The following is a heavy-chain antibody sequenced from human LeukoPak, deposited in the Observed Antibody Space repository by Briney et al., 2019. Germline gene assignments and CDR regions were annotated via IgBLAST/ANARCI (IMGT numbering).Heavy chain of an antibody. CDR3: ARNQGHSSSFDY. V-gene: IGHV1-2*02. CDR1: GYTFTSYY. J-gene: IGHJ4*02. D-gene: IGHD6-13*01. Sequence: ASVKVSCKASGYTFTSYYMHWVRQAPGQGLEWMGWINPNSGGTNYAQKFQGRVTMTRDTSISTAYMELSRLRSDDTAVYYCARNQGHSSSFDYWGQGTLVTVSS. CDR2: INPNSGGT.